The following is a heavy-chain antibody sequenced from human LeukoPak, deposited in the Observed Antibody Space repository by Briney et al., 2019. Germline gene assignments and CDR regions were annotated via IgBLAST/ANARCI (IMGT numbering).Heavy chain of an antibody. V-gene: IGHV1-2*02. CDR3: VRGAAAMNPNWFDP. J-gene: IGHJ5*02. D-gene: IGHD6-13*01. CDR1: GYTFTGYY. CDR2: INPNSGGT. Sequence: ASVKVPCKASGYTFTGYYMHWVRQAPGQGLEWMGWINPNSGGTNYAQKFQGRVTMTRDTSISTAYMELSRLRSDDTAVYYCVRGAAAMNPNWFDPWGQGTLVTVSS.